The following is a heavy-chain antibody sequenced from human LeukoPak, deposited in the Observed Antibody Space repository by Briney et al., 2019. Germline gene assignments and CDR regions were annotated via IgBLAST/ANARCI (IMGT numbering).Heavy chain of an antibody. CDR3: ARRLDTAMVHYYFDY. CDR2: INHSGST. D-gene: IGHD5-18*01. Sequence: PSETLSLTCAVYGGSFSGYYWSWIRQPPEKGLEWIGEINHSGSTNYNPSLKSRVTISVDTSKNQFSLKLSSVTAADTAVYYCARRLDTAMVHYYFDYWGQGTLVTVSS. CDR1: GGSFSGYY. V-gene: IGHV4-34*01. J-gene: IGHJ4*02.